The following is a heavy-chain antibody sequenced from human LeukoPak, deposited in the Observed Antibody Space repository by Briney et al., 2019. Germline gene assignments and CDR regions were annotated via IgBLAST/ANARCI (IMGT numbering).Heavy chain of an antibody. CDR2: ISSSSSYI. V-gene: IGHV3-21*04. J-gene: IGHJ5*02. CDR3: EKDPPPTEAAAVNNCSTP. CDR1: GFTFSTYN. Sequence: GGSLRLSCSASGFTFSTYNMNWVRQAPGKGPEWVSSISSSSSYIYYADSVKGRFTISRDNAKNSLYLQMNSLRAEDTALYYCEKDPPPTEAAAVNNCSTPGGKGTLVPVP. D-gene: IGHD6-13*01.